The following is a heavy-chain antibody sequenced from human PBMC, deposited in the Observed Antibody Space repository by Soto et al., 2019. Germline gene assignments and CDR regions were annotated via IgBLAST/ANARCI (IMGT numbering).Heavy chain of an antibody. CDR2: ISAYNGNT. V-gene: IGHV1-18*01. J-gene: IGHJ4*02. D-gene: IGHD2-21*02. CDR1: GYTFTSYA. Sequence: QVQLVQSGAEVKKPGASVKVSCKASGYTFTSYAISWVRQAPGQGLEWMGWISAYNGNTNYAQKLQGSGTMTTDTXXXXXXXXXXXXXXXXXXXYXCARSGSPVGYWGQGTLVTVSS. CDR3: ARSGSPVGY.